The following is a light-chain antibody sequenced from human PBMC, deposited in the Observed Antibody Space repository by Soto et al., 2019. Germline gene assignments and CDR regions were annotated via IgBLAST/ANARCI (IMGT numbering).Light chain of an antibody. CDR3: QQYSGWSPIT. Sequence: EIVMTQSPATLSVSPGERATLSCRASQSISNKLVWYQQKLGQAPRLLIYGASTRATGIPARFSGSGSGTEFTLTISSLQSEDFAVYYCQQYSGWSPITVGQGTRLEIK. CDR1: QSISNK. CDR2: GAS. V-gene: IGKV3-15*01. J-gene: IGKJ5*01.